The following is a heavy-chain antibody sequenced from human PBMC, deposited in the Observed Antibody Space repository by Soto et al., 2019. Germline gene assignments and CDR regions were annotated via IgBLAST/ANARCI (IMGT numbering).Heavy chain of an antibody. CDR2: IIPIFGTA. Sequence: EASVKVSCKASGGTFSSYAISWVRQAPGQGLEWMGGIIPIFGTANYAQKFQGRVTITADESTSTAYMELSSLRSEDTAVYYCARAGTGSYHLLYHYYGMDVWGQRTSVTVSS. J-gene: IGHJ6*02. V-gene: IGHV1-69*13. CDR3: ARAGTGSYHLLYHYYGMDV. CDR1: GGTFSSYA. D-gene: IGHD3-10*01.